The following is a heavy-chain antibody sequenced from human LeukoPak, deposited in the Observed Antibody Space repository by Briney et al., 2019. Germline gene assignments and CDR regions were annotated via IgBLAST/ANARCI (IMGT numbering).Heavy chain of an antibody. D-gene: IGHD2-2*01. Sequence: GGSLRLSCAASGFTFSDYYMSWIRQAPGKGLEWVSYISSSGSTIYYADSVKGRFTISRDNAKNSLYLQMSSLRAEDTAVYYCARERGYCSSTSCYLTADYWGQGTLVTVSS. V-gene: IGHV3-11*04. CDR2: ISSSGSTI. CDR1: GFTFSDYY. J-gene: IGHJ4*02. CDR3: ARERGYCSSTSCYLTADY.